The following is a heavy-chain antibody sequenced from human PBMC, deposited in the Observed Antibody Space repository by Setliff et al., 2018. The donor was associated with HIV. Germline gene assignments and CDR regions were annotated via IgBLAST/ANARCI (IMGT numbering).Heavy chain of an antibody. V-gene: IGHV1-69*05. CDR3: VIDEGITLRILDQNGIDV. CDR1: GGSFTTYA. CDR2: IIPVVGTP. J-gene: IGHJ6*02. D-gene: IGHD3-3*01. Sequence: GASVKVSCKASGGSFTTYALNWVRQAFGQGLEWMGGIIPVVGTPHYAQKFQGRVTMTTDESSTIAYMELSSLTSEDTAVYYCVIDEGITLRILDQNGIDVWGQGTTVTVS.